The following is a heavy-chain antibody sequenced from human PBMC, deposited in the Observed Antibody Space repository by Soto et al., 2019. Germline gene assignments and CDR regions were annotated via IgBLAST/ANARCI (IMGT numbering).Heavy chain of an antibody. V-gene: IGHV3-23*01. Sequence: GGSLRLSCAASGLTFSSYAMSWVRQAPGKGLEWVSAISGGGGSPKYADSVKGRFTISRDNSKNTLYLQMRSLRAEDTAVYYCATPRGNWNYGYYFDSWGQGTLVTVSS. J-gene: IGHJ4*02. CDR1: GLTFSSYA. CDR2: ISGGGGSP. CDR3: ATPRGNWNYGYYFDS. D-gene: IGHD1-7*01.